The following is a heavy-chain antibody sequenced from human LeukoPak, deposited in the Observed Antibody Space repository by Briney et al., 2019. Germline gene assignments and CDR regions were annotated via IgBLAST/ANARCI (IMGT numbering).Heavy chain of an antibody. J-gene: IGHJ5*02. CDR2: IYYSGST. D-gene: IGHD2-15*01. CDR1: GGSISSYY. Sequence: PSETLSLTCTVSGGSISSYYWSWIRQPPGKGLEWIGYIYYSGSTNYNPSLKSRVTISVDTSKNQFSLKLSSVTAADTAVYYCARDNLGYCSGGSCDSDWFDPRGQGTLVTVSS. V-gene: IGHV4-59*01. CDR3: ARDNLGYCSGGSCDSDWFDP.